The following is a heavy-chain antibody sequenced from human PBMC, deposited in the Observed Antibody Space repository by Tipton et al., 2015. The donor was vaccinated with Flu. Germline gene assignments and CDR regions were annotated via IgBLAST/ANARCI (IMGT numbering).Heavy chain of an antibody. D-gene: IGHD3-10*01. V-gene: IGHV3-21*01. Sequence: SLRLSCAASGFTFSNYNMNWVRQAPGKGLEWVSSISSSSSYIYYADSVKGRFTISRDNAENSLYLQMNSLRAEDTAVYYCARDSDYGSGSYWIDYWGQGTLVIVSS. J-gene: IGHJ4*02. CDR3: ARDSDYGSGSYWIDY. CDR1: GFTFSNYN. CDR2: ISSSSSYI.